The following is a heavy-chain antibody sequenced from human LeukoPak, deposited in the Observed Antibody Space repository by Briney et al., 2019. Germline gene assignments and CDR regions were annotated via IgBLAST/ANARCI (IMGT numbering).Heavy chain of an antibody. Sequence: SETLSLTCTVSGGSISSYYWSWIRQPPGKGLEWIGYIYYSGSTNYNPSLKSRVTISVDTSKNQFSLKLSSVTAADTAVYYCARDLYYDSSGYRNDAFDIWGQGTMVTVSS. CDR2: IYYSGST. CDR1: GGSISSYY. D-gene: IGHD3-22*01. CDR3: ARDLYYDSSGYRNDAFDI. V-gene: IGHV4-59*01. J-gene: IGHJ3*02.